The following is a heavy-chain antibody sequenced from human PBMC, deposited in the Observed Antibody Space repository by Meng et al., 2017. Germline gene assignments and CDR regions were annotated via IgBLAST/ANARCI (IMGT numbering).Heavy chain of an antibody. J-gene: IGHJ4*02. D-gene: IGHD5-24*01. CDR1: GGTFSSYA. V-gene: IGHV1-69*01. CDR3: ARVLRDGYNLGY. Sequence: QVQLWQVGAGVKKPGSSVKVSCKASGGTFSSYAISWVRQAPGQGLEWMGGIIPIFGTANYAQKFQGRVTITADESTSTAYMELSSLRSEDTAVYYCARVLRDGYNLGYWGQGTLVTVSS. CDR2: IIPIFGTA.